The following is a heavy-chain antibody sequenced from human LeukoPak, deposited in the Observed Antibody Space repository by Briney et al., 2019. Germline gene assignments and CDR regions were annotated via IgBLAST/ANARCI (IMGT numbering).Heavy chain of an antibody. D-gene: IGHD3-3*01. J-gene: IGHJ4*02. CDR3: ASFGVVTQGS. V-gene: IGHV4-39*07. Sequence: SETLSLTCTVSGGSISSSSYYWGWIRQPPGKGLEWIGSIYYSGSTNYSPSLKSRVTISVDTSKNQFSLKLSSVTAADTAVYYCASFGVVTQGSWGQGTLVTVSP. CDR1: GGSISSSSYY. CDR2: IYYSGST.